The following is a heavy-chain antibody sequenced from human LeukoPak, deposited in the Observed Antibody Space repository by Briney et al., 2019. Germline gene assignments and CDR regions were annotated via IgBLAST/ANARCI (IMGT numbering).Heavy chain of an antibody. CDR3: ARGSPYYYDSSGYYPPDY. J-gene: IGHJ4*02. CDR1: GGSISSYY. D-gene: IGHD3-22*01. CDR2: IYYSGST. V-gene: IGHV4-59*01. Sequence: SETLSLTCTVSGGSISSYYWSWIRQPPGKGLEWIGYIYYSGSTNYNPSLKSRDTISVDTSKNQFSLKLSSVTAADTAVYYCARGSPYYYDSSGYYPPDYWGQGTLVTVSS.